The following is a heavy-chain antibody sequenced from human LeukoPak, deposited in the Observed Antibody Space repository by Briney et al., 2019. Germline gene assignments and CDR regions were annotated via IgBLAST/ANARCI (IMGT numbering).Heavy chain of an antibody. CDR2: ISGSGRST. CDR1: GFTFSSYA. D-gene: IGHD3-10*01. CDR3: AKALPPGSGSYYNADY. Sequence: PGGSLRLSCAASGFTFSSYAMTWVRQAPGKGLEWVSAISGSGRSTYYADSVKGRFTISRDNSKNTLYLQVNSLRAEDTAVYYCAKALPPGSGSYYNADYWGQGTLVTVSS. J-gene: IGHJ4*02. V-gene: IGHV3-23*01.